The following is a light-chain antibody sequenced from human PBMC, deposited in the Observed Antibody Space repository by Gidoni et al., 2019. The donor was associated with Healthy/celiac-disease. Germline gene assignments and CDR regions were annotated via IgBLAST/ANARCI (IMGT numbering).Light chain of an antibody. CDR3: QSYDSSLSAVV. Sequence: QSVLTQPPSGSGAPGQRVTISCTGSSSNIGAGYDVHWYPQLPGTAPKLLIYGNSNRPSGVPDRFSGSKSGTSASLAITGLQAEDEADYYCQSYDSSLSAVVFGGGTKLTVL. CDR2: GNS. J-gene: IGLJ2*01. V-gene: IGLV1-40*01. CDR1: SSNIGAGYD.